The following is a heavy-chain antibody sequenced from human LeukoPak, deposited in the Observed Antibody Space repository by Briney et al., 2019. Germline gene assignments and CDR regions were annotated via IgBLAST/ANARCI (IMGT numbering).Heavy chain of an antibody. Sequence: PSETLSLTCAVYGGSFSGYYWSWIRQPPGKGLEWIGEINHSGSTNYNPSLKSRVTISVDTSKNQFSLKLSSVTAADTAVYYCARSPRDSVDTAMVNLYYFGYWGQGTLVTVSS. CDR1: GGSFSGYY. CDR2: INHSGST. D-gene: IGHD5-18*01. J-gene: IGHJ4*02. V-gene: IGHV4-34*01. CDR3: ARSPRDSVDTAMVNLYYFGY.